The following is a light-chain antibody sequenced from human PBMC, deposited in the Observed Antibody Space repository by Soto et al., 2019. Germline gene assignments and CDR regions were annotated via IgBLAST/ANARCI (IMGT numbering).Light chain of an antibody. J-gene: IGKJ3*01. CDR3: QQYGSSLFT. CDR2: GAS. CDR1: QSVSSSY. Sequence: EIVLTQSPGTLSLSPGERATLSCRASQSVSSSYLAWYQQKPGQAPRLLIYGASSRATGIPGRFSGSGSGTDFTLTISRLEPEDFAVYYCQQYGSSLFTFGRGTKVDIK. V-gene: IGKV3-20*01.